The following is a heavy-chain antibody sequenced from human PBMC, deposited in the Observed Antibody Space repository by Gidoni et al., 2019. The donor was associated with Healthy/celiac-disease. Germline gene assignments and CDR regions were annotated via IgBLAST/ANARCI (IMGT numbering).Heavy chain of an antibody. Sequence: EVQLVESGGGLVQPGGSLRLSCAASGFTFSSYSMNWVRQAPGKGLGWVSYISSSSSTIYYADSVKGRFTISRDNAKNSLYLQMNSLRAEDTAVYYCARESGYSYGPGFDYWGQGTLVTVSS. CDR3: ARESGYSYGPGFDY. V-gene: IGHV3-48*01. D-gene: IGHD5-18*01. CDR2: ISSSSSTI. J-gene: IGHJ4*02. CDR1: GFTFSSYS.